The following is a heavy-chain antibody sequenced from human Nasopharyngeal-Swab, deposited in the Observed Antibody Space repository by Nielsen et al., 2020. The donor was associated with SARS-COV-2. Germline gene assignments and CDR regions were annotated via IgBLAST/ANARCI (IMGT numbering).Heavy chain of an antibody. D-gene: IGHD6-13*01. CDR2: INPSGGGT. J-gene: IGHJ4*02. CDR3: ARDLKVAAGSQFDY. V-gene: IGHV1-46*01. Sequence: WVRQAPGQGLEWMGLINPSGGGTSYAQKFQGRVTMTRDTSTSTVYMELSSLTSEDTAVYYCARDLKVAAGSQFDYWGQGTLGTVSS.